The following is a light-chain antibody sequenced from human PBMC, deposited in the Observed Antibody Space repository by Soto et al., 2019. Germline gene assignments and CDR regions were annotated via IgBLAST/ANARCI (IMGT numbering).Light chain of an antibody. V-gene: IGLV2-23*01. CDR1: SSDVGSGNF. CDR3: CSHAGRDTYV. J-gene: IGLJ1*01. Sequence: LTQPASVSGSPGQSITTSCTGTSSDVGSGNFVSWYQHYPGKAPQLIIYEDFKRPSGVSSRFSGSKSGNTASLTISGLQAEDEAEYYCCSHAGRDTYVFGTGTKVTVL. CDR2: EDF.